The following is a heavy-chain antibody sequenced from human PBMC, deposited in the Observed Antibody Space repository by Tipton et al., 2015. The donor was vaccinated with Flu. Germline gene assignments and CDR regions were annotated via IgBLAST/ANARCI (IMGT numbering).Heavy chain of an antibody. Sequence: TLSLTCTVSGGSISSGSYYWSWIRQPAGKGLEWIGRIYTSGSTNYNPSLKSRVTISVDTSKNQFSMKLSSVTAADTAVYYCARVRSYYDSSGYYYAFDYRGQGTLGTVSS. CDR3: ARVRSYYDSSGYYYAFDY. D-gene: IGHD3-22*01. CDR1: GGSISSGSYY. CDR2: IYTSGST. J-gene: IGHJ4*02. V-gene: IGHV4-61*02.